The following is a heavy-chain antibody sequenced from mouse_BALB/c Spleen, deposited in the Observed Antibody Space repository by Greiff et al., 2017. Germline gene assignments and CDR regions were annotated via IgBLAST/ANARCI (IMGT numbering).Heavy chain of an antibody. Sequence: EVKLMESGGGLVKPGGSLKLSCAASGFTFSSYAMSWVRQSPEKRLEWVAEISRGGSYTYYPDTVTGRFTISRDNAKNTLYLEMSSLRSEDTAMYYCARDSGTFAYWGQGTLVTVSA. D-gene: IGHD4-1*01. J-gene: IGHJ3*01. CDR1: GFTFSSYA. CDR3: ARDSGTFAY. CDR2: ISRGGSYT. V-gene: IGHV5-9-4*01.